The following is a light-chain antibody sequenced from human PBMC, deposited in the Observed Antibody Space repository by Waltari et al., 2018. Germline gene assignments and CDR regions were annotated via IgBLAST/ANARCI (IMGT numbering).Light chain of an antibody. CDR2: DAS. CDR3: QQYNNWPLT. J-gene: IGKJ1*01. V-gene: IGKV3-15*01. Sequence: EIVMTQSPATLSVSPGDRATLSCRASQSVSSNLAWYQQRPGQAPRLLIYDASTRATAIPARFSGSGSGTEFTLTIDSLQSEDFGVYYCQQYNNWPLTFGQGTKVEIK. CDR1: QSVSSN.